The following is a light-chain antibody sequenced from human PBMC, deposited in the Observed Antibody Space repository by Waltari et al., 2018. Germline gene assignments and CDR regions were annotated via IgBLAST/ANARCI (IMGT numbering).Light chain of an antibody. J-gene: IGLJ2*01. CDR2: EVT. CDR3: KSYTSSSTLL. CDR1: SSDVGNYNV. V-gene: IGLV2-14*02. Sequence: QSALTQPASVSGSPGQSITISCAGTSSDVGNYNVVSWYQQHPGKVPKLIIYEVTQRPSGVSDRFSGSKSGNTASLTISGLQAEDEADYYCKSYTSSSTLLFGGGTKLTVL.